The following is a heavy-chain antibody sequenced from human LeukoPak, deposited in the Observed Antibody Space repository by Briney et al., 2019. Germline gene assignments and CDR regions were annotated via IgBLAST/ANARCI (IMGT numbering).Heavy chain of an antibody. CDR3: ARILGNNYYYYYMDV. J-gene: IGHJ6*03. Sequence: GGSLRLSCAVSGFTFSDYEMTWVRQAPGKGLEWISFITSSGATKYYADSVRGRFAISRDNANNSLYLLVDSLRADDTAVYFCARILGNNYYYYYMDVWGKGTTLTVSS. CDR2: ITSSGATK. V-gene: IGHV3-48*03. CDR1: GFTFSDYE.